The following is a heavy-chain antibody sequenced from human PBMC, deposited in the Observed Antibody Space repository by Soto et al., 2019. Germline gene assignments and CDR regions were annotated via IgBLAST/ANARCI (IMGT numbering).Heavy chain of an antibody. D-gene: IGHD3-3*01. V-gene: IGHV3-23*01. J-gene: IGHJ6*02. CDR3: AKNGDFWSWGMDV. CDR1: GFTFSTYA. CDR2: ISSSGDAT. Sequence: GGSLRLSCAASGFTFSTYAMTWVRQAPGKGLEWVSIISSSGDATYYVDSVKGRFTISRDNSRNTLNLQMNSLRAEDTAVYYCAKNGDFWSWGMDVWGQGST.